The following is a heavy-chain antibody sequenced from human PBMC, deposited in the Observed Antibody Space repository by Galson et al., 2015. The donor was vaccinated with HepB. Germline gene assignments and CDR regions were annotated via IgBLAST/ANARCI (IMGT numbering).Heavy chain of an antibody. Sequence: SLRLSCAVSGFTVSKSYVSWVRQAPGKGLEWLSVIYSGGHAFYADSVQGRFTISRDTYKHTVYLQIRSLRAEDTAVYYCASPFCIGGNCYPLWYWGQGTLVTVSS. D-gene: IGHD2-15*01. CDR2: IYSGGHA. V-gene: IGHV3-53*01. CDR3: ASPFCIGGNCYPLWY. CDR1: GFTVSKSY. J-gene: IGHJ4*02.